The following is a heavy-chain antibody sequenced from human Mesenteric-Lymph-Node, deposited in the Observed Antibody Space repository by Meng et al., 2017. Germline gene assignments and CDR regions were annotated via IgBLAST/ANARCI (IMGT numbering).Heavy chain of an antibody. D-gene: IGHD5-12*01. CDR3: ARDSPGGYGYFDS. Sequence: QVQLQESCPGRVKPSQTLSPTCTDSDGFTPSDDYYWSWIRQPPGKGLEWIGYIHYSGTTYYNPSLKSRIAISLDTSKNQFSLNLNSVTAADAAVYYCARDSPGGYGYFDSWGQGTLVTVSS. CDR2: IHYSGTT. CDR1: DGFTPSDDYY. J-gene: IGHJ4*02. V-gene: IGHV4-30-4*01.